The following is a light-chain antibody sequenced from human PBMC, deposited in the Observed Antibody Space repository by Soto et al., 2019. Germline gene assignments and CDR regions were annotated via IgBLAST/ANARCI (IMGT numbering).Light chain of an antibody. Sequence: QSALTQPASVSGSPGQSITISCTGTSSDVGGYNYVSWLQQHPGKVPKLIIYDVSSRPSGVSNRFSGSKSGNTASLTISGLQVEDEADYYCTSYTSSNTHVFGGGTKATVL. CDR3: TSYTSSNTHV. CDR2: DVS. V-gene: IGLV2-14*01. CDR1: SSDVGGYNY. J-gene: IGLJ1*01.